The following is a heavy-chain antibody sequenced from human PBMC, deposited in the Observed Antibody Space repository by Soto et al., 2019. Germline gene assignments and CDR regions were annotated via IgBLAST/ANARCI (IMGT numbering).Heavy chain of an antibody. V-gene: IGHV1-69*06. J-gene: IGHJ4*02. CDR3: AGVASGSTWDYFDY. CDR1: GDTFTKYA. D-gene: IGHD3-10*01. Sequence: QVYLVQSGAEVRKPGSSVRVSCKASGDTFTKYAISWLRQAPGQGLEWMGGIVPVFGRVTYAQRFQDRVSIIADKSTATSYLELTSLTGDDTAVYYCAGVASGSTWDYFDYWGQGTLVTVSS. CDR2: IVPVFGRV.